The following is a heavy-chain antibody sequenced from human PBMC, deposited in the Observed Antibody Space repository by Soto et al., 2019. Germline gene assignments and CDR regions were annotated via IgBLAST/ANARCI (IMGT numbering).Heavy chain of an antibody. D-gene: IGHD4-17*01. J-gene: IGHJ3*02. CDR3: ARNNDYGGNGAFDI. CDR1: GFTFSSYG. V-gene: IGHV3-33*01. Sequence: QVQLVESGGGVVQPGRSLRLSCAASGFTFSSYGMHWVRQAPGKGLEWVAVIWYDGSNKYYADSVKGRFTISRDNSKSTLYLQMNSLRAEDTAVYYCARNNDYGGNGAFDIWGQGTMVTVSS. CDR2: IWYDGSNK.